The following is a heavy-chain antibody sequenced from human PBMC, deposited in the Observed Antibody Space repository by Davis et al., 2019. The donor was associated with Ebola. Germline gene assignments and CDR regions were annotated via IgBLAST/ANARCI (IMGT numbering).Heavy chain of an antibody. J-gene: IGHJ6*02. D-gene: IGHD3-10*01. CDR2: IRSKANSYAT. CDR1: GFTFSYYS. V-gene: IGHV3-73*01. Sequence: GESLKISCAASGFTFSYYSMSWVRQASGKGLEWVGRIRSKANSYATAYAASVKGRFTISRDDSKNTAYLQMNSLRAEDTAVYYCAKDGGAYYYGSGSYYFLGGEGESYGMDVWGQGTTVTVSS. CDR3: AKDGGAYYYGSGSYYFLGGEGESYGMDV.